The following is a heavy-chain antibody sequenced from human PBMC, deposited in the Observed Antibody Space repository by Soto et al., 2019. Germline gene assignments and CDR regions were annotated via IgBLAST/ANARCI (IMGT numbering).Heavy chain of an antibody. Sequence: QVQLQQWGAGLLKPSETLSLTCAVYGGSFSGYYWTWIRQPPGTGLEWIGEINHSGSTNYNPSLKSRVTISVYTSKNQFSLMLTSVTAADTAVYYCARDKITGLFDYWGQGTLVTVSS. V-gene: IGHV4-34*01. CDR3: ARDKITGLFDY. CDR2: INHSGST. J-gene: IGHJ4*02. D-gene: IGHD2-8*02. CDR1: GGSFSGYY.